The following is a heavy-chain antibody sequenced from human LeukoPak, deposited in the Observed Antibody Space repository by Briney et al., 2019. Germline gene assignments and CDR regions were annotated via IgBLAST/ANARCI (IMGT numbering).Heavy chain of an antibody. D-gene: IGHD1-26*01. Sequence: GASVKVSCKTSGYTFTNYGISWVRQAPGQGLEWMGWISAYSGNTSYAQKFQGRVTMTTDTSTSTAYMELRSLTSDDTAVYYCAREGILEIWGQGTVVTVSS. CDR3: AREGILEI. CDR1: GYTFTNYG. V-gene: IGHV1-18*01. CDR2: ISAYSGNT. J-gene: IGHJ3*02.